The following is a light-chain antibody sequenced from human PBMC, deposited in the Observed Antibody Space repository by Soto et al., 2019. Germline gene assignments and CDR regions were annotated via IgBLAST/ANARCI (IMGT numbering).Light chain of an antibody. J-gene: IGKJ5*01. V-gene: IGKV1-39*01. Sequence: DIQMTQSPSSLSASVGDRVTITCRASQSISSYLNWYQQKPGKAPKLLIYAASSLQRVVPSRFSGSGSWTEFNLTISSLQPEDFATYYCQQRYSTPSTFGQGTRLEIK. CDR1: QSISSY. CDR2: AAS. CDR3: QQRYSTPST.